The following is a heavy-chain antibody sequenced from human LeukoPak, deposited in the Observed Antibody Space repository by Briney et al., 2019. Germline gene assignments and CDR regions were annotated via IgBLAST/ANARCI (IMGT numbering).Heavy chain of an antibody. J-gene: IGHJ4*02. CDR2: YYYSGSY. Sequence: SQTLSLTCTVSGGSISSGYYYWSWLRQPPGLGWVGFVYYYYSGSYYYTPSLNSRVPISVDTSKNQFSLKLSSVTAADAAVYYCARASITMVRGVIPPDYWGQGTLVTVSS. CDR1: GGSISSGYYY. CDR3: ARASITMVRGVIPPDY. D-gene: IGHD3-10*01. V-gene: IGHV4-30-4*08.